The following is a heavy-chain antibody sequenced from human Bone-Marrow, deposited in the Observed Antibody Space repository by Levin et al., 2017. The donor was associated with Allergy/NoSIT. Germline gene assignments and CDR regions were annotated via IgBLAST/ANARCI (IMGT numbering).Heavy chain of an antibody. D-gene: IGHD3-10*01. CDR1: GDTLTQLS. V-gene: IGHV1-24*01. CDR3: ATSDGSASYYPVY. Sequence: ASVKVSCKVSGDTLTQLSMHWVRQAPGKGPEWMGSSDPRDGETLYAQKFQGRVTMTDDTSTNTAYMELRSLRSEDTALYYCATSDGSASYYPVYWGQGTMVTVSS. J-gene: IGHJ4*02. CDR2: SDPRDGET.